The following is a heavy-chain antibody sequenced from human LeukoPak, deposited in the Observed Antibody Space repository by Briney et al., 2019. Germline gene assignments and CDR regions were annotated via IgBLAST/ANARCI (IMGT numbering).Heavy chain of an antibody. CDR1: GVSISSSAYY. CDR3: ARVTYGDHLDY. V-gene: IGHV4-39*07. J-gene: IGHJ4*02. CDR2: INHSGST. D-gene: IGHD4-17*01. Sequence: SETLSLTCTVSGVSISSSAYYWGWIRQPPGKGLEWIGEINHSGSTNYNPSLKSRVTISVDTSKNQFSLKLSSVTAADTAVYYCARVTYGDHLDYWGQGTLVTVSS.